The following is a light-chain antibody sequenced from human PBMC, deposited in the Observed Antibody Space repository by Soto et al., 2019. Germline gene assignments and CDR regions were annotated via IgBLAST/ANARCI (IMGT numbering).Light chain of an antibody. V-gene: IGKV1-27*01. CDR2: AAS. Sequence: DIQMTQSPSSLSASVGDRVTITCRASQGISNYLAWYHQKAGKVPKLLIYAASTLPSGVPSRFSGSGSGTDFTLTISSLQPEDVGTYYCRKHSSEFGQGTKVDIK. J-gene: IGKJ1*01. CDR3: RKHSSE. CDR1: QGISNY.